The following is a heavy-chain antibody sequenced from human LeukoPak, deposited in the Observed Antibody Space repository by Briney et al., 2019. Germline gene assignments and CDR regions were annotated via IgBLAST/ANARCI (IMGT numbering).Heavy chain of an antibody. J-gene: IGHJ4*02. CDR3: ARSLPYGTTWYGRSDF. CDR1: GFPFNAYW. D-gene: IGHD6-13*01. Sequence: GGSLRLSCAASGFPFNAYWMAWVRQAPGKGLEWVANIRQDGDTKYYVDSVKGRFTISRDNAMNSLYLQMNSLRAEDTAIYYCARSLPYGTTWYGRSDFWGQGTLVTVSS. V-gene: IGHV3-7*03. CDR2: IRQDGDTK.